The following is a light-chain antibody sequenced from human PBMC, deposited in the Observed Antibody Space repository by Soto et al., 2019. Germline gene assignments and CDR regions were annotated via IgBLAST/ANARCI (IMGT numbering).Light chain of an antibody. CDR1: QSLRSS. Sequence: EIVLTQSPGTLSLSPGERATLSCRASQSLRSSLAWYQQKPGQAPRLLIYDASTRATGIPVRFSGSGSGTDFTLTISGLQSEDFGVYYCQQYNNWPQTFGPGTKVEIX. CDR3: QQYNNWPQT. V-gene: IGKV3-15*01. J-gene: IGKJ1*01. CDR2: DAS.